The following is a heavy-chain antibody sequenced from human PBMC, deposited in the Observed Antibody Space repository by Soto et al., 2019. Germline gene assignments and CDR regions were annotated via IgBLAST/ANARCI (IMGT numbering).Heavy chain of an antibody. Sequence: PSETLSLTCTVSGDSMSSSNWWNWVRQPPGKGLEWIGEAHHSGRTNYNPSLKTRVTISVDRSQNLFSLKLASVTAADTAVYYCVRYDATALDYWGQGILVTV. CDR2: AHHSGRT. V-gene: IGHV4-4*02. J-gene: IGHJ4*02. CDR1: GDSMSSSNW. D-gene: IGHD3-16*01. CDR3: VRYDATALDY.